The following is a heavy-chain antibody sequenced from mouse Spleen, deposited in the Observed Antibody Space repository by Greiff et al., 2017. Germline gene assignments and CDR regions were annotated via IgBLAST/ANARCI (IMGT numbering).Heavy chain of an antibody. CDR1: GYSFTDYY. CDR2: INPSTGGT. CDR3: ARSDYGYGMDY. D-gene: IGHD2-4*01. Sequence: EVQLQQSGPDLVKPGASVKISCKVSGYSFTDYYMNWVKQSPEKSLEWIGEINPSTGGTPYNQKFKAKATLTVDISSSTAYMQLKSLTFEDSAVYYCARSDYGYGMDYWGQGTSVTVSS. J-gene: IGHJ4*01. V-gene: IGHV1-42*01.